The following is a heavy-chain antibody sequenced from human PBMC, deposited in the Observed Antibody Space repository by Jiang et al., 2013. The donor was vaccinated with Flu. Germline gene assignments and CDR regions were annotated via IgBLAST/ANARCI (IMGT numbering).Heavy chain of an antibody. CDR1: GGSFSGYY. J-gene: IGHJ4*02. D-gene: IGHD6-13*01. V-gene: IGHV4-34*01. Sequence: LLKPSETLSLTCAVYGGSFSGYYWSWIRQPPGKGLEWIGEINHSGSTNYNPSLKSRVTISVDTSKNQFSLKLGSVTAADTAVYYCARGPAAGNYFDYWGQGTLVTVSS. CDR2: INHSGST. CDR3: ARGPAAGNYFDY.